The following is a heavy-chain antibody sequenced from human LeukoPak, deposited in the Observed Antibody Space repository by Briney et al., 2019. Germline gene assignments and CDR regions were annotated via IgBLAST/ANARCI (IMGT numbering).Heavy chain of an antibody. D-gene: IGHD6-13*01. CDR1: GFTFSTYA. V-gene: IGHV3-23*01. CDR3: AKVPTTACIIDIDY. Sequence: PGASLRLSCAASGFTFSTYAMSWVRQAPGEGLEWVSSILGSSRSTYYADSVKGRVTISIDNSKSMLYLQMNSLRAEDTAVYYCAKVPTTACIIDIDYWGQGTMVTVSS. J-gene: IGHJ4*02. CDR2: ILGSSRST.